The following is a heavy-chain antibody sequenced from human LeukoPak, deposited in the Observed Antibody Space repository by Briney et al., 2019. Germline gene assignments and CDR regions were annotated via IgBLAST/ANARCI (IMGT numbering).Heavy chain of an antibody. Sequence: SETLSLTCAVYGGSFSGYYWSWIRQPPGKGLEWIGEINHSGSTNYNPSLKSRVTISVDTFKNQFSLKLSSVTAADTAVYYCARDSTAIRYYYYGMDVWGQGTTVTVSS. CDR1: GGSFSGYY. CDR3: ARDSTAIRYYYYGMDV. CDR2: INHSGST. V-gene: IGHV4-34*01. D-gene: IGHD2-21*02. J-gene: IGHJ6*02.